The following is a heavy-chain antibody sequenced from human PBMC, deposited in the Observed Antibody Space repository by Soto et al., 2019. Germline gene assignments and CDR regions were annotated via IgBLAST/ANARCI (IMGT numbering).Heavy chain of an antibody. CDR1: GFTFSSYG. D-gene: IGHD6-13*01. Sequence: QVQLVESGGGVVQPGRSLRLSCAASGFTFSSYGMHWVRQAPGKGLEWVAVISYDGSNKYYADSVKGRFTISRDNSKNTLYLQMNSLRAEDTAVYYCANSTAIDRYSSSWFYYYYGMDVWGQGTTVTVSS. V-gene: IGHV3-30*18. CDR2: ISYDGSNK. J-gene: IGHJ6*02. CDR3: ANSTAIDRYSSSWFYYYYGMDV.